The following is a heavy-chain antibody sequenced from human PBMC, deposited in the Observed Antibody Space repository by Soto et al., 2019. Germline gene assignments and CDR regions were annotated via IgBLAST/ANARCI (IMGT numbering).Heavy chain of an antibody. V-gene: IGHV4-30-4*01. D-gene: IGHD2-15*01. CDR3: ARGRYCLTGRCFPNWFDS. CDR2: IYKSATT. Sequence: QVQLLKSGPGLVKPSQTLSLTCSVSGDSISTVDYFWAWIRQPPGQALEYIGYIYKSATTYYNPSCESRVAISLDTSKSQFSLNVPSVTAADTAVYFCARGRYCLTGRCFPNWFDSWGQGTLVTVSS. CDR1: GDSISTVDYF. J-gene: IGHJ5*01.